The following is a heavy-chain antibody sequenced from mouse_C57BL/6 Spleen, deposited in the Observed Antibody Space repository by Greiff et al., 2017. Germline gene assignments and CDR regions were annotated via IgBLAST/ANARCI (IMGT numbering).Heavy chain of an antibody. V-gene: IGHV1-42*01. CDR2: INPSTGGT. CDR1: GYSFTGYY. J-gene: IGHJ4*01. D-gene: IGHD1-1*01. CDR3: ARRNYYGSSYVISMDY. Sequence: VQLQQSGPELVKPGASVKISCKASGYSFTGYYMNWVKQSPEKSLEWIGEINPSTGGTTYNQKFKAKATLTVDKSSSTAYMQLKSLTSEDSAVYYCARRNYYGSSYVISMDYWGQGTSVTVSS.